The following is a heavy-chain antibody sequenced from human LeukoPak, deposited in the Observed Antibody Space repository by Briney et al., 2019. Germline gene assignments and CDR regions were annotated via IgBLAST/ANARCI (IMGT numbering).Heavy chain of an antibody. V-gene: IGHV4-59*08. J-gene: IGHJ4*02. CDR3: ARVMIRGVIITPSYYFDY. CDR2: IYYSGST. Sequence: GXEWXXYIYYSGSTNHNPSLKSRVTISVDTSKDQFSLKLSSVTAADTAVYDCARVMIRGVIITPSYYFDYWGQGTLVTVSS. D-gene: IGHD3-10*01.